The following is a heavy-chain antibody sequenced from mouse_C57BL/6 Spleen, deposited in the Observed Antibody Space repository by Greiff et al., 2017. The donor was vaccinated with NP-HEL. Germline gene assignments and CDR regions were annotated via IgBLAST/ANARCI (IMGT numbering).Heavy chain of an antibody. J-gene: IGHJ3*01. CDR3: ARGELYYYGSSPFAY. V-gene: IGHV1-9*01. CDR1: GYTFTGYW. CDR2: ILPGSGST. Sequence: QVQLKQSGAELMKPGASVKLSCKATGYTFTGYWIEWVKQRPGHGLEWIGEILPGSGSTNYNEKFKGKATFTADTSSNTAYMQLSSLTTEDSAIYYCARGELYYYGSSPFAYWGQGTLVTVSA. D-gene: IGHD1-1*01.